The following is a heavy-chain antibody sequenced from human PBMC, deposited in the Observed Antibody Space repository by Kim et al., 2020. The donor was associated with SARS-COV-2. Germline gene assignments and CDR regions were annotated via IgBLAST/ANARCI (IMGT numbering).Heavy chain of an antibody. CDR2: INHSGST. Sequence: SETLSLTCAVYGGSFSGYYWSWIRQPPGKGLEWIGEINHSGSTNYNPSLKSRVTISVDTSKNQFSLKLSSVTAADMAVYYCARGVNYYGSGFFYGMDVWGQGTTVTVSS. V-gene: IGHV4-34*01. CDR3: ARGVNYYGSGFFYGMDV. D-gene: IGHD3-10*01. J-gene: IGHJ6*02. CDR1: GGSFSGYY.